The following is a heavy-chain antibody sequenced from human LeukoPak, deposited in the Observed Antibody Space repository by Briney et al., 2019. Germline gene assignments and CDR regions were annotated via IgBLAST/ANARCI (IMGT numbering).Heavy chain of an antibody. CDR2: INPSGGST. V-gene: IGHV1-46*01. Sequence: ASVKVSCKASGYTFTSYYMHWVRQAPGQGLEWMGIINPSGGSTSYAQKFQGRDTMTRDTSTSTVYMELSSLRSEDTAVYYCARMGRATYYYGSGSYYNDDWGQGTLVTVSS. D-gene: IGHD3-10*01. J-gene: IGHJ4*02. CDR3: ARMGRATYYYGSGSYYNDD. CDR1: GYTFTSYY.